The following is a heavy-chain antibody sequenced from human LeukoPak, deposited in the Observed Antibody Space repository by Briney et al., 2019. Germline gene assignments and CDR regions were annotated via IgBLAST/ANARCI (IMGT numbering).Heavy chain of an antibody. V-gene: IGHV3-7*01. J-gene: IGHJ4*02. Sequence: GGSLRLSCAASGFTCRSYWMSWVRQAPGKGLEWVANIKQDGSEKYYVDSVKGRFPMSRDNARNSLYLQMNSLRAEDTAVYYCARGSPSWYCSGGSCANFDYWGQGNLVTVSS. CDR1: GFTCRSYW. CDR3: ARGSPSWYCSGGSCANFDY. D-gene: IGHD2-15*01. CDR2: IKQDGSEK.